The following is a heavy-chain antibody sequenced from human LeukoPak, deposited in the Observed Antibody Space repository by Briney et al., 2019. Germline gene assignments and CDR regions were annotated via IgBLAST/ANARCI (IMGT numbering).Heavy chain of an antibody. CDR1: GYTFTGYY. CDR3: ARDPHYYDSSGTDY. CDR2: INPNSGGT. D-gene: IGHD3-22*01. Sequence: ASVKVSCKASGYTFTGYYMHWVRQAPGQGLEWMGWINPNSGGTNYAQKIQGRVTMTRDTSISTAYMELSRLRSDDTAVYYCARDPHYYDSSGTDYWGQGTLVTVSS. V-gene: IGHV1-2*02. J-gene: IGHJ4*02.